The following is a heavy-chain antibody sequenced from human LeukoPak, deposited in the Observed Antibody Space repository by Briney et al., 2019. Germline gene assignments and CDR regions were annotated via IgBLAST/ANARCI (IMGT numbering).Heavy chain of an antibody. CDR1: GFTFSSYG. CDR3: AKDQAYYYGSGIDY. D-gene: IGHD3-10*01. CDR2: ISYDGSNK. Sequence: GGSLRLSCAASGFTFSSYGMHWVRQAPGKGLEWVAVISYDGSNKYYADSVKGRFTISRDNSKNTLYLQMNSLRAEDTAVYYCAKDQAYYYGSGIDYWGQGTLVTVSS. V-gene: IGHV3-30*18. J-gene: IGHJ4*02.